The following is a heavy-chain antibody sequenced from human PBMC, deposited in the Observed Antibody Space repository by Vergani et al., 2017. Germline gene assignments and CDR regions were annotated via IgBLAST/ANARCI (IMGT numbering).Heavy chain of an antibody. CDR2: IYYSGST. D-gene: IGHD2-2*01. Sequence: QVQLQESGPGLVKPSETLSLTCTVSGGSISSYYWSWIRQPPGKGLEWIGYIYYSGSTNYNPSLKSRVTISVDPSKNQFSLKLSSVTAADTAVYYCARVSYWSSTSCPHPQYYYYYYGMDVWGQGTTVTVSS. J-gene: IGHJ6*02. CDR3: ARVSYWSSTSCPHPQYYYYYYGMDV. CDR1: GGSISSYY. V-gene: IGHV4-59*01.